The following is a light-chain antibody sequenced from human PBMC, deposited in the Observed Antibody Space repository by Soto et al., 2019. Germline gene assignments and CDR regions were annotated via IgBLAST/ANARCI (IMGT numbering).Light chain of an antibody. Sequence: DIHMTQSPSTLSASVGDRVTITCRASQSLTMLVAWSQQKPGKAPNLLIYKTSSLESGVPSRYSGSGSGTEFALTISSLQPYDFVPYYCQHLIDYSWTFGQGTKVEVK. V-gene: IGKV1-5*03. CDR2: KTS. CDR3: QHLIDYSWT. CDR1: QSLTML. J-gene: IGKJ1*01.